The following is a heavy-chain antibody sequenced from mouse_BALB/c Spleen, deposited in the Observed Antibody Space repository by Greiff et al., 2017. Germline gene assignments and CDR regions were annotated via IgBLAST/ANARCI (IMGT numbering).Heavy chain of an antibody. V-gene: IGHV5-6-4*01. CDR3: TREDYYGYYFDY. Sequence: EVMLVESGGGLVKPGGSLKLSCAASGFTFSSYTMSWVRQTPEKRLEWVATISSGGSYTYYPDSVKGRFTISRDNAKNTLYLQMSSLKSEDTAMYYCTREDYYGYYFDYWGQGTTLTVSS. D-gene: IGHD1-2*01. J-gene: IGHJ2*01. CDR2: ISSGGSYT. CDR1: GFTFSSYT.